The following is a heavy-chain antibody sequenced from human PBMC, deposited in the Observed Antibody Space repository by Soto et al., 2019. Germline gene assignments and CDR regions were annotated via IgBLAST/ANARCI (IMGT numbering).Heavy chain of an antibody. CDR2: IIPILGIA. J-gene: IGHJ3*02. V-gene: IGHV1-69*02. CDR3: ARKYYYGSGRAFDI. CDR1: GGTFSSYT. D-gene: IGHD3-10*01. Sequence: QVQLVQSGAEVKKPGSSVKVSCKASGGTFSSYTISWVRQAPGQGLEWMGRIIPILGIANYAQKFQGRVKITADKSTSTAYMELSSLRSEDTAVYYCARKYYYGSGRAFDIWGQGTMVTVSS.